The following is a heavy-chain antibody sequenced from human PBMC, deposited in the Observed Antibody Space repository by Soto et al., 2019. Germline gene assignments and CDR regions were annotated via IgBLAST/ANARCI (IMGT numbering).Heavy chain of an antibody. J-gene: IGHJ6*02. CDR3: ARPLVAPVAGPYYYGMDV. CDR1: GFTFNSYG. V-gene: IGHV3-33*01. D-gene: IGHD6-19*01. CDR2: IWYDGNTK. Sequence: GGSLRLSCTASGFTFNSYGFNWVRQAPGKGLEWVAVIWYDGNTKYYADSVKGRFTISRDNLRSTVYLQMNSLTAEDTAVYYCARPLVAPVAGPYYYGMDVWGQGTTVTVSS.